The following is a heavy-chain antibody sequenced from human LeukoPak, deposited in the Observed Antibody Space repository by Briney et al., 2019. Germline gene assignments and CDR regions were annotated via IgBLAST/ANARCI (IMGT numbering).Heavy chain of an antibody. CDR1: GGSISSSN. J-gene: IGHJ4*02. D-gene: IGHD3-10*01. CDR3: AKEDLNYYGSGSYTY. CDR2: ISGSGGST. Sequence: GTLSLTCAVSGGSISSSNRWSWVRQPPGKGLEWVSAISGSGGSTYYADSVKGRFTISRDNSKNTLYLQMNSLRAEDTAVYYCAKEDLNYYGSGSYTYWGQGTLVTVSS. V-gene: IGHV3-23*01.